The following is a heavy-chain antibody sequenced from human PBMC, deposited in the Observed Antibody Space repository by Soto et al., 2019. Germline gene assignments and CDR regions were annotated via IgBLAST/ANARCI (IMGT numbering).Heavy chain of an antibody. CDR1: GDTFSNYA. CDR3: ARARYDFWSGQYDANFCYYGMDV. Sequence: QVQLVQSGAEVKKPGSSVKVSCRAFGDTFSNYAFSWVRQAPGQGLEWMGGIIRIFGTANYAQKFQGRVTLTGDXSXSXXYMELSSLRTEDTAVYYCARARYDFWSGQYDANFCYYGMDVWGQGTTVTVSS. J-gene: IGHJ6*02. CDR2: IIRIFGTA. V-gene: IGHV1-69*12. D-gene: IGHD3-3*01.